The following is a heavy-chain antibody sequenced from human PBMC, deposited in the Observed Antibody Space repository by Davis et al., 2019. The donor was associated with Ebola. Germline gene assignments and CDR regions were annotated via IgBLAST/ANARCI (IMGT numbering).Heavy chain of an antibody. CDR1: GFTFSSYW. J-gene: IGHJ4*02. D-gene: IGHD5-12*01. V-gene: IGHV3-66*01. Sequence: PGGSLRLSCAASGFTFSSYWMSWVRQAPGKGLEWVSVIYSGGSTYYADSVKGRFTISRDNSKNTLYLQMNSLRAEDTAVYYCATSGYDWNYFDYWGQGTLVTVSS. CDR3: ATSGYDWNYFDY. CDR2: IYSGGST.